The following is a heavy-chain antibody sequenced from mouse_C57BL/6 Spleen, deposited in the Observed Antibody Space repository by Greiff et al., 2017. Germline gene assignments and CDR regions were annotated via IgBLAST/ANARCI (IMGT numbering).Heavy chain of an antibody. V-gene: IGHV2-2*01. CDR1: GFSLTSYG. Sequence: VMLVESGPGLVQPSQRLSITCTVSGFSLTSYGVHWVRQSPGKGLEWLGVIWSGGSTDYNAAFISRLSISKDNSKSQVFFKMNSLQADDTAIYYCARNFGDTTVVFDYWGQGTTLTVSS. D-gene: IGHD1-1*01. CDR2: IWSGGST. J-gene: IGHJ2*01. CDR3: ARNFGDTTVVFDY.